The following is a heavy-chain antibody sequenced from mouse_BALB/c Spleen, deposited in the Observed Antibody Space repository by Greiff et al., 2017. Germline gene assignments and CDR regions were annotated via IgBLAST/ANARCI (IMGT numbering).Heavy chain of an antibody. V-gene: IGHV5-6-3*01. Sequence: EVKVVESGGGLVQPGGSLKLSCAASGFTFSSYGMSWVRQTPDKRLELVATINSNGGSTYYPDSVKGRFTISRDNAKNTLYLQMSSLKSEDTAMYYCARDGNYRYWYFDVWGAGTTVTVSS. CDR1: GFTFSSYG. CDR3: ARDGNYRYWYFDV. J-gene: IGHJ1*01. D-gene: IGHD2-1*01. CDR2: INSNGGST.